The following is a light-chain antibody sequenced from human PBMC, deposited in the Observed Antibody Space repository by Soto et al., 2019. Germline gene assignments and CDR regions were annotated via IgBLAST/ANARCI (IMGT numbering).Light chain of an antibody. CDR1: QSISGY. Sequence: DIQMTQSPSSLSASIGDRVTITCRASQSISGYLNWYQKKSGKAPKLLIYAASHLQSGVPSRFSGSGSGTDFALTISSLQPEEFATYYCQERYSTPPTFGQGKKLEIK. J-gene: IGKJ2*01. V-gene: IGKV1-39*01. CDR3: QERYSTPPT. CDR2: AAS.